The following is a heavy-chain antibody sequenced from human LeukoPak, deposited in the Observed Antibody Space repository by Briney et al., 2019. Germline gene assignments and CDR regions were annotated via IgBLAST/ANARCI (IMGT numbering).Heavy chain of an antibody. Sequence: GGSLRLSCAASGFTFSSYAMNWVRQAPGKGLEWVSAISGSGGSTYYADSVKGRFTISGDNSKNTLYLQMNSLRAEDTAVYSCAKRYYQDSSGYLGSIDYWGQGTLVTVSS. CDR3: AKRYYQDSSGYLGSIDY. V-gene: IGHV3-23*01. CDR2: ISGSGGST. CDR1: GFTFSSYA. D-gene: IGHD3-22*01. J-gene: IGHJ4*02.